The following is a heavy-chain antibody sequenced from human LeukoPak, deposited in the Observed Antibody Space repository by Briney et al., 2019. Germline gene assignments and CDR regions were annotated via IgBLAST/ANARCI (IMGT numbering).Heavy chain of an antibody. CDR1: GFTFSSSA. CDR3: ANLIPAAMPDFDY. V-gene: IGHV3-23*01. J-gene: IGHJ4*02. Sequence: GGSLRLSCAASGFTFSSSAMSWVRQAPGKGLEWVSAISNNGGYTYYADSVQGRFTISRDNSKNTLYLQMNSLRAEDTAVYYCANLIPAAMPDFDYWGQGTLVTVSS. CDR2: ISNNGGYT. D-gene: IGHD2-2*01.